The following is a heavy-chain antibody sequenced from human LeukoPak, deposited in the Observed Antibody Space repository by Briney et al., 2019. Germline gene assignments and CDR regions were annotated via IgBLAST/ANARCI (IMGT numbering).Heavy chain of an antibody. CDR3: ARAGGRSWFDP. J-gene: IGHJ5*02. CDR2: INPNSGGT. V-gene: IGHV1-2*02. CDR1: GYTFTGYY. Sequence: ASVKVSCKASGYTFTGYYMHWVRQAPGQGLEWMGWINPNSGGTNYAQKFQGRVTMTTDTSMSTACMELSRLTSDDTAVCYCARAGGRSWFDPWGQGTLVTVSS.